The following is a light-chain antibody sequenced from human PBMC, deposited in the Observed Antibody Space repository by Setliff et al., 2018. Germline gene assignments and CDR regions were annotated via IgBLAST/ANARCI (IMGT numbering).Light chain of an antibody. J-gene: IGLJ1*01. CDR3: SSYITSSTPPHV. CDR2: DVS. Sequence: QSVLAQAASVSGSPGQSITISCTGTSSDIGVYNYVSWYQQHPGKAPKLMIYDVSRRPSGVSNRFSGSKSGNTASLAISGLQPEDEADYYCSSYITSSTPPHVFRAGTKVTVL. V-gene: IGLV2-14*03. CDR1: SSDIGVYNY.